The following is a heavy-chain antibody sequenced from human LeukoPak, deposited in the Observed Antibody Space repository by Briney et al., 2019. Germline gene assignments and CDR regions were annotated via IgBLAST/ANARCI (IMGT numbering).Heavy chain of an antibody. CDR2: IYYSGST. Sequence: SETLSLTCTVPGGSISSSSYYWGWIRQPPGKGLEWIGSIYYSGSTYYNPSLKSRVTISVGTSKNQFSLKLSSVTAADTAVYYCARQDYDSSGYYSLNYFDYWGQGTLVTVSS. CDR1: GGSISSSSYY. V-gene: IGHV4-39*01. CDR3: ARQDYDSSGYYSLNYFDY. D-gene: IGHD3-22*01. J-gene: IGHJ4*02.